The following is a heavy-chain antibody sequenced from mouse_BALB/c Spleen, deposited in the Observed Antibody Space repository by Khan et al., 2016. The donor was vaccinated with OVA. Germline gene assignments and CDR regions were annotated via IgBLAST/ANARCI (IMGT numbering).Heavy chain of an antibody. D-gene: IGHD1-1*01. V-gene: IGHV3-2*02. CDR3: ARVYGGDVDY. CDR2: ISYSGNT. CDR1: GYSITTDYA. J-gene: IGHJ2*01. Sequence: VQLKESGPGLVKPSQSLSLTCTVTGYSITTDYAWNWIRQFPGKKLEWMGFISYSGNTKYNPSLKSRISITRDTSKNQFFLQLKSVTTEDTARYYGARVYGGDVDYWGQGTTLTVSS.